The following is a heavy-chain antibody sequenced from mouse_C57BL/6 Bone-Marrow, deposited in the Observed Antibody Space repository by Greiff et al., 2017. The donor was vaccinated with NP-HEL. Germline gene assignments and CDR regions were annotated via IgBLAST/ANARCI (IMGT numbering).Heavy chain of an antibody. CDR3: ATRALYDYDGGGYAMDY. J-gene: IGHJ4*01. D-gene: IGHD2-4*01. CDR2: ILPGSGSN. V-gene: IGHV1-9*01. Sequence: QVQLQQSGAELMKPGASVKLSCKATGYTFTGYWIEWVKQRPGHGLEWIGEILPGSGSNNYNEKFKGKATFTAATSSNPAYMQLSSLTTEDSASYYCATRALYDYDGGGYAMDYWGQGTSVTVSS. CDR1: GYTFTGYW.